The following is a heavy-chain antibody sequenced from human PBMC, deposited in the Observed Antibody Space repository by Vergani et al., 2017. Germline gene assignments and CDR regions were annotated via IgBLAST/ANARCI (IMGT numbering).Heavy chain of an antibody. CDR2: ISHSGYT. CDR1: GYSISSGYY. Sequence: QVQLQESGPGLLKPSETLSLTCTVSGYSISSGYYWGWIRQPPGKGLEWIGSISHSGYTFYSPSLKSRVSMSVDTSKNQFSLELRSVTAADTAIYYCSRLRISLWADDSWGQGTLVTVSS. J-gene: IGHJ5*02. CDR3: SRLRISLWADDS. D-gene: IGHD3-16*01. V-gene: IGHV4-38-2*02.